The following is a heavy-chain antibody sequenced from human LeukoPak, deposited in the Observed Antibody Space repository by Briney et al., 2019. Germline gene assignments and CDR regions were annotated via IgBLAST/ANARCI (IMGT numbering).Heavy chain of an antibody. J-gene: IGHJ4*02. Sequence: GGSLRLSCAASGFTFSGSAMHWVRQASGKGLECVGRIRSKANSYATAYAASVKGRFTISRDDSKNTAYLQMNSLKTEDTAVYYSTTLGIAAADLDYWGQGTLVTVSS. CDR3: TTLGIAAADLDY. V-gene: IGHV3-73*01. CDR1: GFTFSGSA. D-gene: IGHD6-13*01. CDR2: IRSKANSYAT.